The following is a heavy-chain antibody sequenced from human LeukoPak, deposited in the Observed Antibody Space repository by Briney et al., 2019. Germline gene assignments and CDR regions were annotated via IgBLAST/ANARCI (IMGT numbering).Heavy chain of an antibody. CDR2: IRSRAYGGTT. CDR3: TRDTVGHDFWSGYSEY. V-gene: IGHV3-49*04. D-gene: IGHD3-3*01. Sequence: GGSLRLSCTASGFTFGDYAISWVRQAPGKGLEWVGFIRSRAYGGTTEYVASVKGRFTISRDDSKSIAYLQMNSLKTEDTAVYYCTRDTVGHDFWSGYSEYWGQGTLVTVSS. J-gene: IGHJ4*02. CDR1: GFTFGDYA.